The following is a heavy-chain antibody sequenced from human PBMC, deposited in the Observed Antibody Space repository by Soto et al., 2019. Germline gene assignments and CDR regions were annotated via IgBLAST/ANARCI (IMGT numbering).Heavy chain of an antibody. CDR2: IWYDGSNK. CDR3: ARDMGIAAGGPYPPGY. J-gene: IGHJ4*02. CDR1: R. D-gene: IGHD6-13*01. Sequence: RNRWSGESGRKVLEGVAVIWYDGSNKKYADSVKGRFTISRDNSKDTLYLEMNTLRAEDTAVYYCARDMGIAAGGPYPPGYWGQGTQVTVSS. V-gene: IGHV3-33*01.